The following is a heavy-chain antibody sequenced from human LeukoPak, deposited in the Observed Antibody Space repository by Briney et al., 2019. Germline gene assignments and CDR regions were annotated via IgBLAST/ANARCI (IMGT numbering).Heavy chain of an antibody. Sequence: GGSLRLSCTASGFPFGDSALTWVRQAPGKGLEWVGFIRNSAYGGTTEYAASAKGRFTISRDDSKTIAYLQMNSLKTEDTAVYYCTRTSIAEADDYWGQGTLVTVSS. CDR2: IRNSAYGGTT. CDR3: TRTSIAEADDY. D-gene: IGHD6-13*01. V-gene: IGHV3-49*04. CDR1: GFPFGDSA. J-gene: IGHJ4*02.